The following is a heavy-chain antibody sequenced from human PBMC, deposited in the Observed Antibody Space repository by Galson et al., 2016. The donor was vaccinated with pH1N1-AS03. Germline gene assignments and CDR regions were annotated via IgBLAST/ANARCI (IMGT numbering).Heavy chain of an antibody. CDR2: TSSSGGST. V-gene: IGHV3-23*01. Sequence: SLRLSCATSGFTFTDFAVSWVRQAPGRGLEWVSATSSSGGSTYYAESVKGRFTISRDYSKNTVDLQMNSLRAEDTAVYYCAKDHSNFYGMEVWGQGTTVTVSS. J-gene: IGHJ6*02. D-gene: IGHD4-11*01. CDR1: GFTFTDFA. CDR3: AKDHSNFYGMEV.